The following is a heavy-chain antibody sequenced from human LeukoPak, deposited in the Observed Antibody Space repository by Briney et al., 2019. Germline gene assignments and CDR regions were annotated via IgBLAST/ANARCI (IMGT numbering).Heavy chain of an antibody. J-gene: IGHJ4*02. CDR1: GFTFSTYG. Sequence: GGSLRLPCAASGFTFSTYGVHWVRQAQGKGLEWVALIWYDGSNENYADSVKGRFTISRDNSRNTLYLQMNSLRGEDTAVYYCARGGLTIAEATTSWYLDYWGQGTLVTVSS. CDR2: IWYDGSNE. CDR3: ARGGLTIAEATTSWYLDY. V-gene: IGHV3-33*01. D-gene: IGHD1-26*01.